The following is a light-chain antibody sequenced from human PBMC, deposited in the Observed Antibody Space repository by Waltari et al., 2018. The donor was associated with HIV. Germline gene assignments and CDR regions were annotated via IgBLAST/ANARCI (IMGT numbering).Light chain of an antibody. CDR3: SSYAGSNNLGV. CDR2: EVR. CDR1: TTAVGGYNY. Sequence: QSALTQPPSAPGSPGQSVTISCTATTTAVGGYNYVSWYQQHPDKAPQLMIDEVRQRPSGVPDRFSGSKSGNTASLTVSGLQAEDEADYYCSSYAGSNNLGVFGTGTKVTVL. V-gene: IGLV2-8*01. J-gene: IGLJ1*01.